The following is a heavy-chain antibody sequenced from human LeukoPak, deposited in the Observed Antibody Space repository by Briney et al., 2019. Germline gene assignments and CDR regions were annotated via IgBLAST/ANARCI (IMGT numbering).Heavy chain of an antibody. Sequence: TGGSLRLSCAASGFTFSSYGMSWVRQAPGKGLEWVANIKQDGSEKYYVDSVKGRFTISRDNAKNSLYLQMNSLRAEDTAVYYCARSPHFDYWGQGTLVTVSS. V-gene: IGHV3-7*05. CDR3: ARSPHFDY. CDR1: GFTFSSYG. J-gene: IGHJ4*02. CDR2: IKQDGSEK.